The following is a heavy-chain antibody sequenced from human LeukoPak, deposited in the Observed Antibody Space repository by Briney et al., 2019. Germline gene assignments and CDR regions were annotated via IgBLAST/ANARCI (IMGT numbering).Heavy chain of an antibody. V-gene: IGHV7-4-1*02. J-gene: IGHJ6*02. CDR2: IHTNTGNP. CDR1: GYTFTSYA. CDR3: AREIVVPAASYYYYGMDV. Sequence: ASVKVSCKASGYTFTSYAMNWVRQAPGQGLEWMGWIHTNTGNPTYAQGFTGRFVFSLDTSVSTAYLQISSLKAEDTAVYYCAREIVVPAASYYYYGMDVWGQGTTVTVSS. D-gene: IGHD2-2*01.